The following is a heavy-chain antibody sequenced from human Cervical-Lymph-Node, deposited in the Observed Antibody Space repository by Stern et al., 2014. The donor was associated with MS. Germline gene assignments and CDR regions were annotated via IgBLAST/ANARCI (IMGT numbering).Heavy chain of an antibody. CDR2: VSYDGSVK. D-gene: IGHD3-10*02. CDR1: AFTFSGYG. Sequence: QVQLMQSGGGVVQPGMSLRLSCAASAFTFSGYGMHWVRQAPGKGLEWVAVVSYDGSVKYYSDSVQGRFTISRDNSRNTVYLQMNGLRAEDTAVYYCAKDQGDYFYVKSHGLDVWGQGTTVTVSS. J-gene: IGHJ6*02. V-gene: IGHV3-30*18. CDR3: AKDQGDYFYVKSHGLDV.